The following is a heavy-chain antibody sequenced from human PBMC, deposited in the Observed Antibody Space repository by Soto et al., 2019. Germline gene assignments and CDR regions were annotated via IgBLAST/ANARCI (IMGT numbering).Heavy chain of an antibody. D-gene: IGHD3-22*01. CDR3: ARALYYYDSSGPYGMDV. CDR2: INHSGST. CDR1: GGSFSGYY. Sequence: SETLSLTCAVYGGSFSGYYWSWIRQPPGKGLEWIGEINHSGSTNYNPSLKSRVTISVDTSKNQFSLKLSSVTAADTAVYYCARALYYYDSSGPYGMDVWGQGTTVTVS. V-gene: IGHV4-34*01. J-gene: IGHJ6*02.